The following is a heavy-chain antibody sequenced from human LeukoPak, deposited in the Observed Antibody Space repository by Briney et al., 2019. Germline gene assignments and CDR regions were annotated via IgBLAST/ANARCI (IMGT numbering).Heavy chain of an antibody. CDR3: ARKVPENFNFDY. V-gene: IGHV1-46*01. CDR1: GYTFTSYY. D-gene: IGHD2/OR15-2a*01. J-gene: IGHJ4*02. Sequence: ASVKVSCKASGYTFTSYYTHWVRQAPGQGLEWMGIIKPSGGSTLYAQKFQGRVTVTSDMSTSTVYVELSSLRSEDTAVYYCARKVPENFNFDYWGQGTLVTVSS. CDR2: IKPSGGST.